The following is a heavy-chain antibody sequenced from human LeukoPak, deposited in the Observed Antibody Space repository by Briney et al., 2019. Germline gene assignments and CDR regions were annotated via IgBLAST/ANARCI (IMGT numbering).Heavy chain of an antibody. D-gene: IGHD5-12*01. J-gene: IGHJ4*02. CDR2: IYSGGST. CDR3: ARGPSGYHNT. Sequence: PSETLSLTCTVSGYSISSGNYWGWIRQPPGKGLEWVSLIYSGGSTYYADSVKGRFTISRDNSKNTLYLQMNSLRAEDTAVYYCARGPSGYHNTGGQGTLVTVSS. V-gene: IGHV3-66*01. CDR1: GYSISSGNY.